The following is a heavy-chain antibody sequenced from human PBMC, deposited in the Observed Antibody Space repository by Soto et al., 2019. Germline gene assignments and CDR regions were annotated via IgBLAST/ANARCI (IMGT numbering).Heavy chain of an antibody. CDR3: ARDLQRITIFGVVTAPYNWFDP. CDR2: INPSGGSV. V-gene: IGHV1-46*01. CDR1: GYPFTIYY. D-gene: IGHD3-3*01. J-gene: IGHJ5*02. Sequence: GASVKVSCKASGYPFTIYYMHWVRQAPGQGLEWMGIINPSGGSVSYAQKFQGRVTMTRDTSTSTVYMELSSRRSEDTAVYYCARDLQRITIFGVVTAPYNWFDPWGQGTLVTVSS.